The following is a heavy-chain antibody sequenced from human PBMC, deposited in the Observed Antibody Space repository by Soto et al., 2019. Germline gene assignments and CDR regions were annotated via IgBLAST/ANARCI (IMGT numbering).Heavy chain of an antibody. J-gene: IGHJ4*02. CDR1: GVTFCSYG. CDR3: ARGSKYSYPGSRLFDF. Sequence: GGSLRRSCAASGVTFCSYGMSWVRQAPGTGLAWVSVILYDGSEKWFADSVQRRFTISRDNSKNTLYLQMSSLRAEDSAVYYCARGSKYSYPGSRLFDFWRRGVLVAVSS. D-gene: IGHD3-10*01. V-gene: IGHV3-30*03. CDR2: ILYDGSEK.